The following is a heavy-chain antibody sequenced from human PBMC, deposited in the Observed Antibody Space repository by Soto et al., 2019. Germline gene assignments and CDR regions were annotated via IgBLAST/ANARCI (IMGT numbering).Heavy chain of an antibody. J-gene: IGHJ6*03. D-gene: IGHD2-15*01. V-gene: IGHV1-18*03. CDR2: ISAYNGNT. CDR1: GFMFTSYG. CDR3: AGAWYCSGGSCYIDV. Sequence: ASVKVSCKASGFMFTSYGIGWVRRAPGQGLEWMGWISAYNGNTNYAQKFQGRVTMTTDTSTSTAYMELRSLRADDMSVYFCAGAWYCSGGSCYIDVCGERTTVTVS.